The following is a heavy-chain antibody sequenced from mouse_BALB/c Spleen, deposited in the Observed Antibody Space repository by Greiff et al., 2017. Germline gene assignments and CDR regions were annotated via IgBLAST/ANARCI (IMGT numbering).Heavy chain of an antibody. V-gene: IGHV14-3*02. CDR3: ARPYYDYDFDY. J-gene: IGHJ2*01. D-gene: IGHD2-4*01. CDR1: GFNIKDTY. CDR2: IDPANGNT. Sequence: EVKLQESGAELVKPGASVKLSCTASGFNIKDTYMHWVKQRPEQGLEWIGRIDPANGNTKYDPKFQGKATITADTSSNTAYLQLSSLTSEDTAVYYCARPYYDYDFDYWGQGTTLTVSS.